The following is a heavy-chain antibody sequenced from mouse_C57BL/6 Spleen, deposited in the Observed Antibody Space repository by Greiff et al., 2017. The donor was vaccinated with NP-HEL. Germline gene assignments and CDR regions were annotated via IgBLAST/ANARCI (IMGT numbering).Heavy chain of an antibody. CDR3: ASESLPYYFDY. D-gene: IGHD2-12*01. V-gene: IGHV14-2*01. J-gene: IGHJ2*01. CDR2: IDPEDGET. CDR1: GFNIKDYY. Sequence: EVQLQQSGAELVKPGASVKLSCTASGFNIKDYYMHWVKQRTEQGLEWIGRIDPEDGETKYAPKFQGKATITADTSSNTAYLQLGSLTSEDTAVYYCASESLPYYFDYWGQGTTLTVSS.